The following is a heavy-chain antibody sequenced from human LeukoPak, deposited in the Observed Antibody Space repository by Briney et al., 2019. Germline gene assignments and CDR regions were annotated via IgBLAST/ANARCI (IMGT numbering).Heavy chain of an antibody. CDR1: GFTFSSYS. V-gene: IGHV3-48*01. CDR3: AREAGGSPPYYYYYGMDV. Sequence: PGGSLRLSCAASGFTFSSYSMNWVRQAPGKGLEWVSYISSSSSTIYYADSVKGRLTISRDNAKNSLYLQMNSLRAEDTAVYYCAREAGGSPPYYYYYGMDVWGQGTTVTVSS. D-gene: IGHD2-15*01. J-gene: IGHJ6*02. CDR2: ISSSSSTI.